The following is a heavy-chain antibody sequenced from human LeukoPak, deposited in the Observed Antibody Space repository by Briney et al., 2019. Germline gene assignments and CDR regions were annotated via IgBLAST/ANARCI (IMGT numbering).Heavy chain of an antibody. V-gene: IGHV3-20*04. J-gene: IGHJ4*02. CDR3: AVSGYYGSGSYSDY. CDR1: GFTFEDYG. Sequence: GGPLRLSCAASGFTFEDYGMSWVRQAPGKGLEWVSGINWHGDRTGYADSVKGRFTIPRDNDKNSLYLQMNSLRAEDTALYYCAVSGYYGSGSYSDYWGQGTLVTVSS. CDR2: INWHGDRT. D-gene: IGHD3-10*01.